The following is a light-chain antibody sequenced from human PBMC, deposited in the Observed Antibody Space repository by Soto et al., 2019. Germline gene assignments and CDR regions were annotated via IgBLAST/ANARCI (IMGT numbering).Light chain of an antibody. J-gene: IGKJ1*01. CDR2: GAS. CDR3: QQYNRYWT. Sequence: EIVMTQSPGTLSLSPGERATLSCRASQSVSSNLAWYQQKPGQAPRLLIYGASTRATGIPARFSGSGSGTEFTLTISSLQPDDFATYYCQQYNRYWTFGQGTKVDTK. V-gene: IGKV3-15*01. CDR1: QSVSSN.